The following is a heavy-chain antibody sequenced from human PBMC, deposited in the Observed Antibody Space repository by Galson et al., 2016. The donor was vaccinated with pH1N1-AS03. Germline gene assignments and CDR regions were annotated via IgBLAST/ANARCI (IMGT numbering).Heavy chain of an antibody. V-gene: IGHV3-23*01. D-gene: IGHD1-26*01. CDR1: GFTFDSFA. Sequence: SLRLSCAASGFTFDSFAMSWVRQAPGQGLKWVASISGRSGVTYYPASVKGRFTISRDNSRNILDLQMSNLRAEDTARYFCVKDFGIGWELQHFDWWGQGTLLTVSS. J-gene: IGHJ4*02. CDR2: ISGRSGVT. CDR3: VKDFGIGWELQHFDW.